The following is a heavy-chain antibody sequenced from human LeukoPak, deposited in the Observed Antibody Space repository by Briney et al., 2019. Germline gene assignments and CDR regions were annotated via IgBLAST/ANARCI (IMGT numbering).Heavy chain of an antibody. J-gene: IGHJ5*02. Sequence: SETLSLTCTVSGYSISSGYYWGCMRQPPGKGLEWIGSIYHSGSTYYNPSLKNRVTISVDTSKNPFSLKLSSVTAADTAVCYCAKEYERDSSSPNWFDRQGPGTLVTVSS. CDR2: IYHSGST. D-gene: IGHD6-13*01. CDR3: AKEYERDSSSPNWFDR. CDR1: GYSISSGYY. V-gene: IGHV4-38-2*02.